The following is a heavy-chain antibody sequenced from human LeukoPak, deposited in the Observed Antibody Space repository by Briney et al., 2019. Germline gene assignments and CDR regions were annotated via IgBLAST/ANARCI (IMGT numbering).Heavy chain of an antibody. CDR1: GFTFGDYA. V-gene: IGHV3-21*01. Sequence: GGSLRLSCTASGFTFGDYAMSWVRQAPGKGLEWVSSISSSSSYIYYADSVKGRFTISRDNAKNSLYLQMNSLRAEDTAVYYCARAMYYYYMDVWGKGTTVTVSS. J-gene: IGHJ6*03. CDR3: ARAMYYYYMDV. CDR2: ISSSSSYI.